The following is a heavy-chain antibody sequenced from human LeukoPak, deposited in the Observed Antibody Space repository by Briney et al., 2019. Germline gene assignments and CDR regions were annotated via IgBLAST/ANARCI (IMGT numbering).Heavy chain of an antibody. V-gene: IGHV4-31*03. CDR2: IYYSGST. D-gene: IGHD4-23*01. J-gene: IGHJ2*01. CDR3: ARTVATGTYWYFDL. CDR1: GGSISSGGYY. Sequence: SETLSLTCTVSGGSISSGGYYWSWIRQHPGKGLEWIGYIYYSGSTYYNPSLKSRVTISVDTSKNQFSLKLSSVTAADTAVYYCARTVATGTYWYFDLWGRGTLVTVSS.